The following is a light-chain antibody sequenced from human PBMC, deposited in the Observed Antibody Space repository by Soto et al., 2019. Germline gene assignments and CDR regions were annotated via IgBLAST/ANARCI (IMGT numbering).Light chain of an antibody. J-gene: IGLJ2*01. CDR3: AACDDSLNGPV. V-gene: IGLV1-44*01. CDR1: SSNLGSNT. Sequence: QLVLTQPPSASGTPGQRVTISCSGSSSNLGSNTVNWYQQLPGTAPKLLIYSNNQRPSGVPARLSGSKSGTSASLAISGLQSEDEADYYCAACDDSLNGPVFGGGTQLTVL. CDR2: SNN.